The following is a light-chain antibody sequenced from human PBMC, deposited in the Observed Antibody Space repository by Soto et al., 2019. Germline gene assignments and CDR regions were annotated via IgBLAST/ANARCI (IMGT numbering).Light chain of an antibody. J-gene: IGLJ3*02. CDR3: SSYTSSSTL. CDR2: EVS. Sequence: QSALTQPASVSGSPGQSITIPCTGTSSDVGGYNSVSWYQQHPGKAPKLMIYEVSNRPSGVSNRFSGSKSGNTASLTISGLQSEDEADYYCSSYTSSSTLFGGGTKVTVL. CDR1: SSDVGGYNS. V-gene: IGLV2-14*01.